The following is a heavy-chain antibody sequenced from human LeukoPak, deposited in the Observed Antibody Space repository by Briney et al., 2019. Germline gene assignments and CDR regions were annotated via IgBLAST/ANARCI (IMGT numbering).Heavy chain of an antibody. CDR1: GGSISSYY. CDR2: IYYSGTT. J-gene: IGHJ4*02. D-gene: IGHD6-19*01. Sequence: PSETLSLTCTVSGGSISSYYWSWIRQPPGKGLEWIGYIYYSGTTNYNPSLKSRVTISVDTSKNQFSLKLSSVTAADTAVYYCARGSYSSGSFDYWGQGTLVTVSS. CDR3: ARGSYSSGSFDY. V-gene: IGHV4-59*12.